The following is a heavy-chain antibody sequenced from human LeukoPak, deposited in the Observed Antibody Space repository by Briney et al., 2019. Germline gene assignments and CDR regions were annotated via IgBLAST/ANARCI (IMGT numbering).Heavy chain of an antibody. V-gene: IGHV1-2*02. Sequence: GASVTVSCTASGYTFTSYYMHWVRQAPGQGLEWMGWINPNSGGTNYAQKFQGRVTMTRDTSISTAYMELSRLRSDDTAVYYCARDLVVVVVGNWFDPWGQGTLVTVSS. CDR3: ARDLVVVVVGNWFDP. CDR2: INPNSGGT. D-gene: IGHD2-2*01. CDR1: GYTFTSYY. J-gene: IGHJ5*02.